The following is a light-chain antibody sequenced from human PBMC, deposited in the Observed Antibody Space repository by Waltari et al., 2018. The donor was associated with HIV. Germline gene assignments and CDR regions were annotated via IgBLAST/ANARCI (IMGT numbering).Light chain of an antibody. V-gene: IGKV1-5*03. CDR2: KAS. CDR1: QTISSW. J-gene: IGKJ1*01. CDR3: QQYNSYSWT. Sequence: DIQMTKSPSTLSASVGDRVTIPCRASQTISSWLAWYQQKPGKTPKLLIYKASSLESGVPSRFSGSGSGTEFTLTISSLQPDDFGTYYCQQYNSYSWTFGQGTKVEIK.